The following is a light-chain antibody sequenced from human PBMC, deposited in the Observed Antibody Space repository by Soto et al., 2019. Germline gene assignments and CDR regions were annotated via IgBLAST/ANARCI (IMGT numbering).Light chain of an antibody. Sequence: DIQLTQSPSFLSASVGDRVTITCRASQGIAGYLAWYQQKPRKAPKLLIYKASTLESGVPSRFSGSGSGTDFTLSISSLQPDDFATYYCQQYNSFYSFGQGTKLEIK. CDR2: KAS. V-gene: IGKV1-9*01. J-gene: IGKJ2*01. CDR1: QGIAGY. CDR3: QQYNSFYS.